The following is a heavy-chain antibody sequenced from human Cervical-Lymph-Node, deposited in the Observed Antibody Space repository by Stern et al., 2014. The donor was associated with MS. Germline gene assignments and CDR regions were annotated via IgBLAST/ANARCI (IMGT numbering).Heavy chain of an antibody. CDR2: IYTVTRKQ. J-gene: IGHJ5*02. CDR1: GYTFTSYA. CDR3: ARGDWFDP. V-gene: IGHV7-4-1*02. Sequence: EQLVESGSELKKPGASVKVSCKASGYTFTSYAINWVRQAPGKGLEWLGWIYTVTRKQNYAQCFQGRFVFSLDNSVITTYFQLSSLKAEDTAVYYCARGDWFDPWGQGTLVTVSS.